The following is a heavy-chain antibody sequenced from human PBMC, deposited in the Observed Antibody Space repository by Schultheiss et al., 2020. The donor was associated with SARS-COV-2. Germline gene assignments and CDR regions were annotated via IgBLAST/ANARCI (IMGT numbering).Heavy chain of an antibody. D-gene: IGHD3-10*01. J-gene: IGHJ6*02. CDR2: ISWNSGSI. CDR3: ARAGGTMVRGPYGMDV. CDR1: GFTFDDYA. Sequence: GGSLRLSCAASGFTFDDYAMHWVRQAPGKGLEWVSGISWNSGSIGYADSVKGRFTISRDNSKNTLYLQMNSLRAEDTAVYYCARAGGTMVRGPYGMDVWGQGTTVTVSS. V-gene: IGHV3-9*01.